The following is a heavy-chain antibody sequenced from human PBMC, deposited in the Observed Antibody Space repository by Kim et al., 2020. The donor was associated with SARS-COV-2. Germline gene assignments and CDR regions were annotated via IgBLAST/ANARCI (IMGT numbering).Heavy chain of an antibody. CDR1: GFTFSGYA. J-gene: IGHJ3*02. CDR2: ISGSGGST. Sequence: GGSLRLSCAASGFTFSGYAMSWVRQAPGKGLEWVSAISGSGGSTYYADSVKGRFTISRDNSKNTLYLQMNSLRAEDTAVYYCAKVLRYFDWLLEAAAFDIWGQGTMVTVSS. D-gene: IGHD3-9*01. CDR3: AKVLRYFDWLLEAAAFDI. V-gene: IGHV3-23*01.